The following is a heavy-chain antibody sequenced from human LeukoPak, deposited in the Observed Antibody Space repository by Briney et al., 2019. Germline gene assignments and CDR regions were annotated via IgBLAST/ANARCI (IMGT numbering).Heavy chain of an antibody. CDR1: GGSISSGSYY. J-gene: IGHJ5*02. V-gene: IGHV4-61*02. Sequence: KPSETLSLTCTVSGGSISSGSYYWSWIRQPAGKGLEWIGRIYTSGSTNYNPSLKSRVTISVDTSKNQFSLKLSSVTAADTAVYYCARDVPYYDFWSGYPNWFDPWGQGTLVTVSS. CDR2: IYTSGST. D-gene: IGHD3-3*01. CDR3: ARDVPYYDFWSGYPNWFDP.